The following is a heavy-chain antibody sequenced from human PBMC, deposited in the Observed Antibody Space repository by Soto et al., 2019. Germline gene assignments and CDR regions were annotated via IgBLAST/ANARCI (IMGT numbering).Heavy chain of an antibody. CDR2: INHSGST. D-gene: IGHD3-9*01. CDR3: ARVAGRRYYFQH. J-gene: IGHJ1*01. CDR1: GGSFSGYY. V-gene: IGHV4-34*01. Sequence: QVQLQQWGAGLLKPSETLSLTCAVYGGSFSGYYWSWIRQPPGQGLEWIGEINHSGSTNYNPSLKSRVTISVDTSKNQFSLKLSSVTAADTAVYYCARVAGRRYYFQHWGQGTLVTVSS.